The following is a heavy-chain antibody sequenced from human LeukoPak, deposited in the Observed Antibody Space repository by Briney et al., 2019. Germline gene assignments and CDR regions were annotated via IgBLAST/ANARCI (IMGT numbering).Heavy chain of an antibody. V-gene: IGHV3-23*01. J-gene: IGHJ6*03. CDR1: GFSFSNYA. Sequence: GGSLRLSCAASGFSFSNYAMSWVRQAPARGPEWVSSLRGDGETFYADSVKGRFTLSRDDAKNSLYLQMNSLRAEDTALYYCARENVYYDFWSGYYLRASAMDVWGKGTTVTVSS. CDR2: LRGDGET. D-gene: IGHD3-3*01. CDR3: ARENVYYDFWSGYYLRASAMDV.